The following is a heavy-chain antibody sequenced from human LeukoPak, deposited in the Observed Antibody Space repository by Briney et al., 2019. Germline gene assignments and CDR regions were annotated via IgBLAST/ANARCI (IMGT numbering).Heavy chain of an antibody. J-gene: IGHJ4*02. CDR2: IIPIFGTA. CDR1: GGTFSSDA. V-gene: IGHV1-69*05. D-gene: IGHD4-11*01. CDR3: ARSGIYSNYSSDY. Sequence: SVKVSCKASGGTFSSDAISWVRQAPGQGLEWMGGIIPIFGTANYAQKFQGRVTITTDEYTSTAYMELSSLRSEDTAVYYCARSGIYSNYSSDYWGQGTLATVSS.